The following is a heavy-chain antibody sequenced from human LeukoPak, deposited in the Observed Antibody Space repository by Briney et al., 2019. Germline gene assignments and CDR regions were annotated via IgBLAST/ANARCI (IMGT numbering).Heavy chain of an antibody. Sequence: SETLSLTCTVSDYSISNTYYWGWIRQPPGKGLEWIGNIHHSGSAYYNPSLKSRVSISIDTSKNQFSLKLTSLNAADTAVYYCARDLKRITIFGVVTLWGKGTTVTVSS. V-gene: IGHV4-38-2*02. CDR3: ARDLKRITIFGVVTL. J-gene: IGHJ6*04. CDR2: IHHSGSA. CDR1: DYSISNTYY. D-gene: IGHD3-3*01.